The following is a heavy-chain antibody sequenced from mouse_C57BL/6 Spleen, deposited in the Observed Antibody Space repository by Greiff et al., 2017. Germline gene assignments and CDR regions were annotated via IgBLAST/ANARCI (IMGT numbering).Heavy chain of an antibody. V-gene: IGHV1-50*01. CDR3: ARGGLRRRGYYAMDY. D-gene: IGHD2-2*01. J-gene: IGHJ4*01. CDR1: GYTFTSYW. CDR2: IDPSDRYT. Sequence: VQLQQSGAELVKPGASVKLSCKASGYTFTSYWMQWVKQRPGQGLEWIGEIDPSDRYTNYNQKFKGKATLTVDTSSSTAYMQLSSLTSEDSAVYYCARGGLRRRGYYAMDYWGQGTSVTVSS.